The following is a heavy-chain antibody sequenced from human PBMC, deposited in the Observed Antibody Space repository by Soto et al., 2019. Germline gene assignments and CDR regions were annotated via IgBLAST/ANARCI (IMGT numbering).Heavy chain of an antibody. CDR1: GFTFSNYG. CDR2: ISYDGTKK. J-gene: IGHJ4*02. Sequence: QVQLVESRGGVVQPGRSLRLSCAASGFTFSNYGMHWVRQAPGKGLEWVAVISYDGTKKYYADSVKGRFTISRDNSKNRRYLQMQPLRPEDTAVYYCAKDPGVVVAGTFGHYFDYWGQGTLVTVSS. V-gene: IGHV3-30*18. D-gene: IGHD6-19*01. CDR3: AKDPGVVVAGTFGHYFDY.